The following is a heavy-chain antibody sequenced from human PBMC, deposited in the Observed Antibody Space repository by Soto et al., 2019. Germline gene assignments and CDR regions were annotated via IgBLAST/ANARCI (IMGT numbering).Heavy chain of an antibody. J-gene: IGHJ4*02. D-gene: IGHD6-19*01. V-gene: IGHV6-1*01. CDR1: GDSVSRNRSA. CDR3: ARGGVGSGLPRDRYFDY. Sequence: PSQTPSLTSAISGDSVSRNRSAWNWIRQSPSRGLEWLGRTYYRSKWYKDYAVSVKSRITISPDTSKNQFSLQLNSVTPEDTAVYYCARGGVGSGLPRDRYFDYSGQGTLVTLSS. CDR2: TYYRSKWYK.